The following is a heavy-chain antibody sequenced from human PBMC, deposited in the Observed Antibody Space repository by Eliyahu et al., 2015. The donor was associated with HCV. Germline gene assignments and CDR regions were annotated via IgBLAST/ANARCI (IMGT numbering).Heavy chain of an antibody. D-gene: IGHD3-22*01. CDR2: IRNKANSYTT. V-gene: IGHV3-72*01. CDR1: GFTFSDXY. J-gene: IGHJ2*01. Sequence: EVQLVESGGGLVQPGGSLRLSXAASGFTFSDXYXDWVRQGPGKGREWVGRIRNKANSYTTEYAASVKGRFTISRDDSKNSLYLQMNSLKTEDTAVYYCARGASSGYHYWYFDLWGRGTLVTVSS. CDR3: ARGASSGYHYWYFDL.